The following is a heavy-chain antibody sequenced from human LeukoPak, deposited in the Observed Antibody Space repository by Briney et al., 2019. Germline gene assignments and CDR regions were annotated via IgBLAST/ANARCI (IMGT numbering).Heavy chain of an antibody. V-gene: IGHV1-46*01. J-gene: IGHJ4*02. CDR1: GYTFTDYY. CDR3: ARDSGYSGYDHIRGDY. Sequence: ASVKVSCKASGYTFTDYYMHWVRQAPGQGLEGMGIVNPTGATTSYAQKFQGRVTMTSDMSTSIVYMELGSLRSEDTAVYYCARDSGYSGYDHIRGDYWGQGTLVTVSS. CDR2: VNPTGATT. D-gene: IGHD5-12*01.